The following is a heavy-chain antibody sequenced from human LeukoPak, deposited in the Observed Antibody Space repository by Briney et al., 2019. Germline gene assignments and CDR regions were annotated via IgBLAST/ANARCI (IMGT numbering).Heavy chain of an antibody. CDR2: ISGSGGST. CDR3: VKENVDREYYYDSSGYPPTLYY. V-gene: IGHV3-23*01. Sequence: PGGSLRLSCAASGFTFSSYAMSWVRQAPGKGLEWVSAISGSGGSTYYADSVKGRFTISRDNSKNTLYLQMNSLRAEDTAVYYCVKENVDREYYYDSSGYPPTLYYWGQGTLVTVSS. D-gene: IGHD3-22*01. J-gene: IGHJ4*02. CDR1: GFTFSSYA.